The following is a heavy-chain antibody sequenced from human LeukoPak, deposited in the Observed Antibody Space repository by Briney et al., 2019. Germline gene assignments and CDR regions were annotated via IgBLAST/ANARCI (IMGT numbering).Heavy chain of an antibody. J-gene: IGHJ6*03. D-gene: IGHD6-13*01. Sequence: SETLSLTCTVSGGSISSYYWSWIRQPAGKGLEWIGRIYTSGSTNYNPSLKSRVTMSVDTSKNQFSLKLSSVTAADTAVYYCARDSLDQLVQKVYYYYMDVWGKGTTVTVSS. V-gene: IGHV4-4*07. CDR2: IYTSGST. CDR3: ARDSLDQLVQKVYYYYMDV. CDR1: GGSISSYY.